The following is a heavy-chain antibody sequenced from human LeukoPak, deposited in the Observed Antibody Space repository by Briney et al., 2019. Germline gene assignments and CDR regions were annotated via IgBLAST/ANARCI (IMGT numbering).Heavy chain of an antibody. CDR2: VDPEDGET. J-gene: IGHJ4*02. Sequence: ASVKVSCKVSGYTFTDYYMHWVQQAPGKGREWMGLVDPEDGETIYAEKFQGRVTITADTSTDTAYMELSSLRSEDTAVYYCATEAKVEMATIDYWGQGTLVTVSS. CDR3: ATEAKVEMATIDY. V-gene: IGHV1-69-2*01. CDR1: GYTFTDYY. D-gene: IGHD5-24*01.